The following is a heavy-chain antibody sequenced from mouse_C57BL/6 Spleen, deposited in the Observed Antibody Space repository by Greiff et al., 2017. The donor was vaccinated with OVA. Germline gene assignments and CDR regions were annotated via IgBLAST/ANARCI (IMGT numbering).Heavy chain of an antibody. Sequence: VLLKQSGAELVRPGASVKLSCTASGFNIKDYYMHWVKQRPEQGLEWIGRIDPEDGVTEYAPKFQGKATMTADTSSNTAYLQLSSLTSEDTAVYYCTTDYSNAWFAYWGQGTLVTVSA. J-gene: IGHJ3*01. CDR3: TTDYSNAWFAY. CDR2: IDPEDGVT. V-gene: IGHV14-1*01. CDR1: GFNIKDYY. D-gene: IGHD2-5*01.